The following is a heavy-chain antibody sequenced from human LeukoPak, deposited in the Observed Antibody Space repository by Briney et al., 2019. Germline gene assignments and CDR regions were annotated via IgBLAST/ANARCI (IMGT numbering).Heavy chain of an antibody. J-gene: IGHJ5*02. CDR2: ISSSSSYI. CDR1: GFTFSSYG. Sequence: GGSLRLSCAASGFTFSSYGMNWVRQAPGKGLEWVSSISSSSSYIYYADSVKGRFTISRDNAKNSLYLQMNSLRAEDTAVYYCARERGDTYYYDSSGYPRYNWFDPWGQGTLVTVSS. CDR3: ARERGDTYYYDSSGYPRYNWFDP. V-gene: IGHV3-21*01. D-gene: IGHD3-22*01.